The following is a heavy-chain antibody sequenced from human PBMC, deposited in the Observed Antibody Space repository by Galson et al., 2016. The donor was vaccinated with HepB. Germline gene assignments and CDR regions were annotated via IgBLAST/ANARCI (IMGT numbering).Heavy chain of an antibody. CDR2: ISYTSSLI. D-gene: IGHD3-10*01. CDR3: ARMGPGESLDY. J-gene: IGHJ4*02. CDR1: GIPFSDYF. V-gene: IGHV3-11*01. Sequence: SLRLSCAVSGIPFSDYFMSWVRQAPGQGLEWISYISYTSSLISYTDSVRGRFTIARDNAKRSVYLQMNSLRVEDTALYYCARMGPGESLDYWGQGTLATVSS.